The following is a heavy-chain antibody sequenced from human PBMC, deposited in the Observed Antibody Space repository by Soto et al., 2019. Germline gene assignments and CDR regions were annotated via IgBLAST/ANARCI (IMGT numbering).Heavy chain of an antibody. CDR1: GGSISSSSYY. D-gene: IGHD3-22*01. V-gene: IGHV4-39*01. CDR2: IYYSGST. CDR3: ARHSSRGYLYYFDY. Sequence: SETLSLTCTVSGGSISSSSYYWGWIRQPPGKGLEWIGSIYYSGSTYYNPSLKSRVTMSLDTSKNQFSLKVSSVTAADTAVYYCARHSSRGYLYYFDYWGQGTLVTVSS. J-gene: IGHJ4*02.